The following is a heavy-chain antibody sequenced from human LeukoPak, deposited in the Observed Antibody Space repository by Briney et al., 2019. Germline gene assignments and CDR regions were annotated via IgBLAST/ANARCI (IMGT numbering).Heavy chain of an antibody. V-gene: IGHV7-4-1*02. Sequence: GASGKLSCKASGYSFTSYAVNWVRQAPGQGLEWMGWINTNTGNPTYAQAFTGQFVFSLYTSVNTAYLQISSLKAEDTAVYYCARAQQWWLLDYWGQGTLVTVSS. CDR1: GYSFTSYA. D-gene: IGHD5-12*01. CDR3: ARAQQWWLLDY. J-gene: IGHJ4*02. CDR2: INTNTGNP.